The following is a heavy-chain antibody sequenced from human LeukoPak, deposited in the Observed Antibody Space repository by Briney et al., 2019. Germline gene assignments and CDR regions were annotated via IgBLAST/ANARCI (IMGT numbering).Heavy chain of an antibody. CDR1: GFIVSSVY. CDR3: ARGGRSSELV. CDR2: IYSTGDT. Sequence: GGSLRLSCAASGFIVSSVYMSWVRQSPGKGLECVSIIYSTGDTYYADSVKGRFTISRDVSRNTVYLQMNSLRAEDTAVYYCARGGRSSELVWGQGTRVTVSS. J-gene: IGHJ4*02. V-gene: IGHV3-53*01. D-gene: IGHD6-6*01.